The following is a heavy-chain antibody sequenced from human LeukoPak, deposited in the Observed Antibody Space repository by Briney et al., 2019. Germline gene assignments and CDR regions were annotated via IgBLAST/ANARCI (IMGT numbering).Heavy chain of an antibody. CDR1: GYTFTSYY. CDR2: INPSGGST. CDR3: ARVEAVAGTGYYYGMDV. Sequence: PVASVKVSCKASGYTFTSYYMHWVRQAPGQGLEWMGIINPSGGSTSYAQKFPGRVTMTRDTSTSTVYMELSSLRSEDTAVYYCARVEAVAGTGYYYGMDVWGKGTTVTVSS. V-gene: IGHV1-46*01. J-gene: IGHJ6*04. D-gene: IGHD6-19*01.